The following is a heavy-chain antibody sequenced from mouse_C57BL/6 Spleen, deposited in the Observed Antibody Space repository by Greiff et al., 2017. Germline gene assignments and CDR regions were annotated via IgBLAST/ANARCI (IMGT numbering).Heavy chain of an antibody. CDR3: AREGAYYSNFFYFYD. V-gene: IGHV1-82*01. CDR1: GYAFSSSW. CDR2: IYPGDGAP. Sequence: QVQLKESGPELVKPGASVKFSCKASGYAFSSSWMNWVKQRPGKGLEWIGRIYPGDGAPNYNGKFKGKATLTEDKSSSTAYMQLSILPSEYSAVYFCAREGAYYSNFFYFYDWGQGATLTASS. D-gene: IGHD2-5*01. J-gene: IGHJ2*01.